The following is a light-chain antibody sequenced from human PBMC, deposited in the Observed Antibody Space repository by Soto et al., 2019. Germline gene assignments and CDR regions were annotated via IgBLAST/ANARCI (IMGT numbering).Light chain of an antibody. CDR3: QQYGSSPFP. J-gene: IGKJ3*01. Sequence: EIVMTQSPGTLSLSPGERATLSCGASQSVGSSYLAWYQQKPGQAPRLLIFSTSSRATGIPDRFSGSGSGTDFTLTISRLEPEDFAVYYCQQYGSSPFPFGPGTKVDIK. CDR1: QSVGSSY. CDR2: STS. V-gene: IGKV3-20*01.